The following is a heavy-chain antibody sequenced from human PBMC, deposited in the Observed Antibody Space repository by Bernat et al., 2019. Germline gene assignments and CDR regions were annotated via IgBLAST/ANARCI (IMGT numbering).Heavy chain of an antibody. D-gene: IGHD6-13*01. V-gene: IGHV3-74*01. Sequence: EVQLVESGGGLVQPGGSLRLSCAASGFTFSSYWMHWVRQAPGKGLVWVSRINSDGSSTSYADSVKGRFTISRDNAKNTLDLQMNSLRAEDTAVYYCARSDFSSSWTNYYYYGMDVWGQGTTVTVSS. CDR1: GFTFSSYW. J-gene: IGHJ6*02. CDR3: ARSDFSSSWTNYYYYGMDV. CDR2: INSDGSST.